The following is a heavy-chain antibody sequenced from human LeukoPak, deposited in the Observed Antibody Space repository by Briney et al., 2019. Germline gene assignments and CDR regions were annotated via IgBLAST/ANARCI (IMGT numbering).Heavy chain of an antibody. Sequence: ASVKVSCKASGYTFTSYDINWVRQASGQGLEWMGWMNPNTGNTGYAQKFQGRVTIARNTSISTVYMELSSLRSEDTAVYYCARGVGATISYYHYYIDVWGKGTTVTVSS. CDR1: GYTFTSYD. D-gene: IGHD1-26*01. CDR2: MNPNTGNT. J-gene: IGHJ6*03. V-gene: IGHV1-8*03. CDR3: ARGVGATISYYHYYIDV.